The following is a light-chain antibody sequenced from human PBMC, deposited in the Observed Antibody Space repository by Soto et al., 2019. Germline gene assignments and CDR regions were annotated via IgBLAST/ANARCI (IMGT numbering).Light chain of an antibody. CDR2: AAS. CDR1: QSIGHF. CDR3: QQSYGTPWT. V-gene: IGKV1-39*01. J-gene: IGKJ1*01. Sequence: DIQMTQSPSSLSASVGDTITITCRARQSIGHFLNWYQLKPGKVPKLLIYAASSLHSGVPSRFSASGSGTDFTLTIRSLQPEDFATYYCQQSYGTPWTFGQGTKVEI.